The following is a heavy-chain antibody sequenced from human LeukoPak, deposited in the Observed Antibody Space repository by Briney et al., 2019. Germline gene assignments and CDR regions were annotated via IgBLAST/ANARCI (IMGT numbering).Heavy chain of an antibody. V-gene: IGHV3-23*01. J-gene: IGHJ4*02. CDR2: ISGGATSA. CDR1: GFTFSSSA. CDR3: AKDRVAGEYFFDY. D-gene: IGHD6-19*01. Sequence: GGSLRLSCAGSGFTFSSSAMNWVRQAPGKGLEWVSTISGGATSANYADSVKGRFTISRDNSKNTLHLQMNSLRAEDTAVYYCAKDRVAGEYFFDYWGQGTLVTVSS.